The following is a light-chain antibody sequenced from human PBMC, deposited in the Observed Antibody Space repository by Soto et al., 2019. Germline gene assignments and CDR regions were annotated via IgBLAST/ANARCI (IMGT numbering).Light chain of an antibody. Sequence: QSVLTQPPSVSGSPGQSVTLSCTGTSRDVGSYNRVSWYQQPPGTAPKLMIYEVSNRPSGVPDRFSGSKSGNTASLTISGLQAEDEADYYCSSYTSSSTYVFGTGTKVTVL. V-gene: IGLV2-18*02. CDR3: SSYTSSSTYV. CDR2: EVS. CDR1: SRDVGSYNR. J-gene: IGLJ1*01.